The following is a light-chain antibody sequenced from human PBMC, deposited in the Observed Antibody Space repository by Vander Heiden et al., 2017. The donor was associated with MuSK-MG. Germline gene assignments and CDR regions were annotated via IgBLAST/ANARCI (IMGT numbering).Light chain of an antibody. V-gene: IGLV1-40*01. Sequence: QSVLTQPPSVSGAPGQRVTISCTGSSSNIGAGYDVHWYQKLPGTAPKLLIYGNSNRPSGVPDRFSGSKSGTSASLAITGLQAEDEADYYCQSYDSSLSAPVFGGGTKLTVL. J-gene: IGLJ2*01. CDR2: GNS. CDR1: SSNIGAGYD. CDR3: QSYDSSLSAPV.